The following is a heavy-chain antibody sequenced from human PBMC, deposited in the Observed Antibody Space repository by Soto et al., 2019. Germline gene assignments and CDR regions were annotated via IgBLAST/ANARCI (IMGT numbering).Heavy chain of an antibody. CDR2: IYPGDSDT. CDR1: GYSFTSYW. J-gene: IGHJ6*02. V-gene: IGHV5-51*01. D-gene: IGHD3-10*01. Sequence: PGESLKISCKGSGYSFTSYWIGWVRQMPGKGLEWMGIIYPGDSDTRYSPSFQGQVTISADKSISTAYLQWSSLKASDTAMYSCARRVFTMVRGVIISNGMDVWGRGTTVTVAS. CDR3: ARRVFTMVRGVIISNGMDV.